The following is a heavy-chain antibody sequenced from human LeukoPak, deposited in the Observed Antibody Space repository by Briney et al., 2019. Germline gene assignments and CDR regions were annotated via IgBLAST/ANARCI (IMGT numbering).Heavy chain of an antibody. D-gene: IGHD6-19*01. J-gene: IGHJ6*03. CDR2: ISWNSGSI. V-gene: IGHV3-9*03. Sequence: PGGSLRLSCAASGFTFSNYAMSWVRQAAGKGLEWVSGISWNSGSIGYADSVKGRFTISRDNAKNSLYLQMNSLRAEDMALYYCAKDSTAGIDYKDVGGKGTTVTVS. CDR1: GFTFSNYA. CDR3: AKDSTAGIDYKDV.